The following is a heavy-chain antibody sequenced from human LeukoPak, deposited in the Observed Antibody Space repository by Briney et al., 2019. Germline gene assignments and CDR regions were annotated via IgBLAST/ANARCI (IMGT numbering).Heavy chain of an antibody. CDR1: GGCISSGSYY. V-gene: IGHV4-61*02. J-gene: IGHJ4*02. D-gene: IGHD3-16*01. CDR3: ARESLGEVYFDY. CDR2: IYTSGST. Sequence: SETLSLTCTVSGGCISSGSYYWTWIRQPAGKGLEWIGRIYTSGSTNYNPSLKSRVTISVDTSKNQFSLKLSSVTAADTAIYYCARESLGEVYFDYWGQGTLVTVSS.